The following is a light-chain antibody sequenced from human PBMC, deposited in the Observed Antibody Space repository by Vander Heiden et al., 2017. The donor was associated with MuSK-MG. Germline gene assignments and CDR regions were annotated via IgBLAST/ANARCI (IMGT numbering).Light chain of an antibody. CDR1: QSISSW. V-gene: IGKV1-5*03. CDR3: QQDSSYPRLT. Sequence: DIQLTQSPSTLSASVGARLTITCRASQSISSWLAWYQQKPRKAPKLLIYKASSLESGVPSRFSGSGSGTEFTLTISSLQPDDFATYYCQQDSSYPRLTFGGGTKVEIK. CDR2: KAS. J-gene: IGKJ4*01.